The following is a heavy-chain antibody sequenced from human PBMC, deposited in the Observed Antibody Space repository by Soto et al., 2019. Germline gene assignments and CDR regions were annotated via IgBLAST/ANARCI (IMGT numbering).Heavy chain of an antibody. D-gene: IGHD3-10*01. CDR3: ARDQISTAIKLVY. CDR2: INPSGGST. Sequence: AAVKVSCKASGYTFTSYYMHWVRQAPGQGLEGMGIINPSGGSTSYAQKFQGRVTMTRDTSTSRVYMELSRVKCADPTVYYCARDQISTAIKLVYRVQGLPVTVS. CDR1: GYTFTSYY. V-gene: IGHV1-46*03. J-gene: IGHJ4*02.